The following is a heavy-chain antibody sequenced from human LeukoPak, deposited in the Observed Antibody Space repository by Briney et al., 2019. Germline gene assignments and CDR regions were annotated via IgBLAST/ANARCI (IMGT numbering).Heavy chain of an antibody. CDR1: GGSISSYY. CDR3: ARDLRSSTGTTTDAFDI. D-gene: IGHD1-7*01. V-gene: IGHV4-59*01. Sequence: SETLSLTCTVSGGSISSYYWSWIRQPPGKGLEWIGYIYYSGSTNYNPSLKSRVTISVDTSKNQFSLQLSSVTAADTAVYYCARDLRSSTGTTTDAFDIWGQGTMVTVSS. J-gene: IGHJ3*02. CDR2: IYYSGST.